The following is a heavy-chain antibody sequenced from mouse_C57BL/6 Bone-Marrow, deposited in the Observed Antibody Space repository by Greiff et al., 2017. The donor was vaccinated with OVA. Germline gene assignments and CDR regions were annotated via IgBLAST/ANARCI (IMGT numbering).Heavy chain of an antibody. CDR2: IYPGNSDT. V-gene: IGHV1-5*01. CDR1: GYTFTSYW. D-gene: IGHD2-2*01. J-gene: IGHJ2*01. Sequence: EVQLQQSGTVLARPGASVQMSCKTSGYTFTSYWMHWVKQRPGQGLEWLGAIYPGNSDTSYNQKFKGKANLTAVTSARTAYMALSSLTNEDSAVYYCTVWLRRGYYFDYWGQGTTLTVSS. CDR3: TVWLRRGYYFDY.